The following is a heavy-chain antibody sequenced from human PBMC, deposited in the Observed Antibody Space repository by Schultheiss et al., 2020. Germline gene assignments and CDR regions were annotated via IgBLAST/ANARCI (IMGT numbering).Heavy chain of an antibody. D-gene: IGHD3-16*01. Sequence: SLKISCTTSGFIFDDYAMHWVRQAPGKGLEWVSGISWNSGIIGYADSVKGRFTISRDNAKNSLYLQMISLRPEDAALYYCAKGDHTTLSYGGGMDVWGQGTTVTVSS. V-gene: IGHV3-9*01. CDR1: GFIFDDYA. CDR2: ISWNSGII. CDR3: AKGDHTTLSYGGGMDV. J-gene: IGHJ6*02.